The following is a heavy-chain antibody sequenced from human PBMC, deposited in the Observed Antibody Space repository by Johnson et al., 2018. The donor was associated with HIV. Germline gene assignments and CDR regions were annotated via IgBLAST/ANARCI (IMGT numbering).Heavy chain of an antibody. D-gene: IGHD3-22*01. V-gene: IGHV3-64*07. CDR1: GFTFSMYA. Sequence: VQLVESGGGLVQPGGSLRLSCAASGFTFSMYAMHWVRQAPGKGLEYVSAISSNGGSTYYADSVKGRFTISRDNSENTAYLQMNGLTVEDTAMYYCGRDYDYDNSDQSGIDVFDVWGQGTKVTVSS. CDR2: ISSNGGST. CDR3: GRDYDYDNSDQSGIDVFDV. J-gene: IGHJ3*01.